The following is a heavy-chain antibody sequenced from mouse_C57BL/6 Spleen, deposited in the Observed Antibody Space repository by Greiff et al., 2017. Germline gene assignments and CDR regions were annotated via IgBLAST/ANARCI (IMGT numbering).Heavy chain of an antibody. D-gene: IGHD2-3*01. CDR3: ARREDGYYWYFDV. Sequence: VQLQQPGAELVMPGASVKLSCKASGYTFTSYWMHWVKQRPGQGLEWIGEIDPSDSYTNYNQKFKGKSTLTVDKSSSTAYMQLSSLTSEDSAVYYCARREDGYYWYFDVGGTGTTVTVSS. V-gene: IGHV1-69*01. J-gene: IGHJ1*03. CDR2: IDPSDSYT. CDR1: GYTFTSYW.